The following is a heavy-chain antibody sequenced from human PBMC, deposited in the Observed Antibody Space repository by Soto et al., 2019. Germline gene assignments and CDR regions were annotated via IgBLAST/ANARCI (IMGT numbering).Heavy chain of an antibody. CDR3: ASVPHYYDSSGYYYAAFDI. D-gene: IGHD3-22*01. Sequence: GGSLRLSCAASGFTFSSYSMNWARQAPGKGLEWVSSISSSSSYIYYADSVKGRFTISRDNAKNSLYLQMNSLRAEDTAVYYCASVPHYYDSSGYYYAAFDIWGQGTMVTVSS. CDR1: GFTFSSYS. J-gene: IGHJ3*02. CDR2: ISSSSSYI. V-gene: IGHV3-21*01.